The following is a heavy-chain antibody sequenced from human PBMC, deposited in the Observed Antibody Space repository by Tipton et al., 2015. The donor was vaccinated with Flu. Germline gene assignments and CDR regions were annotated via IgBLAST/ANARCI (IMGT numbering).Heavy chain of an antibody. CDR1: GGSITSFH. D-gene: IGHD2-15*01. V-gene: IGHV4-59*08. CDR3: ARHRRYCSGGRCYNWFDP. CDR2: IYETGAP. J-gene: IGHJ5*02. Sequence: LVQPSETLSLICTVSGGSITSFHWSWIRQPPGKGLEWIGYIYETGAPNYNASLRSRSTITVDTSTNQIFLTLSPVTAADTAMYYCARHRRYCSGGRCYNWFDPWGPGTLVTVSS.